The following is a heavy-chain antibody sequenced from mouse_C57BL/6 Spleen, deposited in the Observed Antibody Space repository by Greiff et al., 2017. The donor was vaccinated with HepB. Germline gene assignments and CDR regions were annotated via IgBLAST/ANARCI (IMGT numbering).Heavy chain of an antibody. J-gene: IGHJ1*03. D-gene: IGHD4-1*01. CDR3: ARDWDWYFDV. CDR1: GYTFTSYT. CDR2: INPSSGYT. V-gene: IGHV1-4*01. Sequence: QVQLQQSGAELARPGASVKMSCKASGYTFTSYTMHWVKQRPGQGLEWIGYINPSSGYTKYNQKFKDKATLTADKSSSTAYMQLSSLTSENSAVYFCARDWDWYFDVWGTGTTVTVSS.